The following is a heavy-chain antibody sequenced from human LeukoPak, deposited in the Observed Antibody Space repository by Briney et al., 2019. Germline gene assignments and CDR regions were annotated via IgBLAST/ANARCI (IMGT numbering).Heavy chain of an antibody. Sequence: ASVKVSCKASGYTFTSYAMNWVRQAPGQGLEWMGWIHTYTGNPTYAQGFTGRFVFPLDTSVSTAYLQIGSLKAEDTAVYYCAREQYLCSGSSCYFDYWGQGTLVTVSS. J-gene: IGHJ4*02. CDR1: GYTFTSYA. CDR2: IHTYTGNP. D-gene: IGHD2-15*01. V-gene: IGHV7-4-1*01. CDR3: AREQYLCSGSSCYFDY.